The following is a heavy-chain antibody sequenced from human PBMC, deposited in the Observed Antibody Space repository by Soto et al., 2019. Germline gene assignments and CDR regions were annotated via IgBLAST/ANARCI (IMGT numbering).Heavy chain of an antibody. CDR1: GYTFTGYY. CDR3: ARERGIAVTGPPNWFDP. D-gene: IGHD6-19*01. J-gene: IGHJ5*02. V-gene: IGHV1-2*02. Sequence: GASVKVSCKASGYTFTGYYMHWVRQAPGQGLEWMGCINPNSGGTNYAQKFQGRVTMTWDTSISTAYMEVSRLRSDDTAVYYCARERGIAVTGPPNWFDPWGQGTLVTVSS. CDR2: INPNSGGT.